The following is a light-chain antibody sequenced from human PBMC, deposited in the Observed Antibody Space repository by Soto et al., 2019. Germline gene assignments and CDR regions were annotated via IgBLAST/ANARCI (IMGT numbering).Light chain of an antibody. CDR2: GAF. Sequence: EIVLTQSPYTLSLSPGDVASLSCRASQTVGSNFAWYQLKPGQAPRLLIHGAFTRVTGVPARFSGSGSGTEFTLTISGLESEDFAAYFCQQSCNWSTTFGQGTKVDIK. CDR3: QQSCNWSTT. CDR1: QTVGSN. J-gene: IGKJ1*01. V-gene: IGKV3-11*01.